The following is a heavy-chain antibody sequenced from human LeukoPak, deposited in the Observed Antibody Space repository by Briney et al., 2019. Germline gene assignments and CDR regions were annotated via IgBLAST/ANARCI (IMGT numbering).Heavy chain of an antibody. D-gene: IGHD4-23*01. CDR3: ARDLMTTVARGWLDP. Sequence: GGSPRLSCAASGFTFSSYWMSWVRQAPGKGLEWVANIKLDGSEKYYVDSVKGRFTISRDNAKNSLYLQMNSLRAEDTAVYYCARDLMTTVARGWLDPWGQGTLVTVSS. J-gene: IGHJ5*02. V-gene: IGHV3-7*01. CDR2: IKLDGSEK. CDR1: GFTFSSYW.